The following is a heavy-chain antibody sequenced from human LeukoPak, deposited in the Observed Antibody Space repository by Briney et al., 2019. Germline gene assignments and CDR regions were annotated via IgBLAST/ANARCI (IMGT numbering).Heavy chain of an antibody. CDR1: GGSISSYY. D-gene: IGHD2-15*01. CDR3: ARAFGCYPGICGFDI. J-gene: IGHJ3*02. Sequence: PSETLSLTCTVSGGSISSYYWSWIRQPPGKGLEWIGYIHYSGSTNYNPSLKSRVTITADTSHNQFSLKLNSVTAADTAMYYCARAFGCYPGICGFDIWGQGTMVTVSS. V-gene: IGHV4-59*01. CDR2: IHYSGST.